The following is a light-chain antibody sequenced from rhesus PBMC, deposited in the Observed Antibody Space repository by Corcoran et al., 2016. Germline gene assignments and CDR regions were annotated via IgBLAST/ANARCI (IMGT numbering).Light chain of an antibody. CDR3: MQALEFPYS. CDR1: QSLLDSEEGNTY. J-gene: IGKJ2*01. CDR2: EVS. V-gene: IGKV2-104*01. Sequence: DIVMTQTPLSLPVTLGEPASISCRSSQSLLDSEEGNTYLEWYLQKPGPSPQLLIYEVSNRASGVPDRFSGSGSETDFTLKISRVEAEDVGVYYGMQALEFPYSFGQGTKVEIK.